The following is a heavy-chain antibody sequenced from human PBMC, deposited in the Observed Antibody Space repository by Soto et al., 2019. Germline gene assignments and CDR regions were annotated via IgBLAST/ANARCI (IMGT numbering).Heavy chain of an antibody. CDR3: APHVHCSGGSCHYDAFDI. V-gene: IGHV3-23*01. J-gene: IGHJ3*02. D-gene: IGHD2-15*01. Sequence: EVQLLESGGGLVQPGESLRLSCAFSGFIFGNYMMTWVRQAPGKGLEWVSTIRDGGESTYYADSVKGLFTISIDNSKNALYLQMDSLGVEDTAVYYCAPHVHCSGGSCHYDAFDIRGQGTMVTVSS. CDR2: IRDGGEST. CDR1: GFIFGNYM.